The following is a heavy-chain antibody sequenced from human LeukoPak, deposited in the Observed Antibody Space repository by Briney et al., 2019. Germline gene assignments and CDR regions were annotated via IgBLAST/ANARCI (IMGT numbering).Heavy chain of an antibody. J-gene: IGHJ4*02. CDR3: ARSVPRRWGTRWNQNSGSYPGYFDY. Sequence: ASVKVSCKAFGGTFSSYAISWVRQAPGQGLEWMGGIIPIFGTANYAQKFQGRVTITADESTSTAYMELSSLRSEDTAVYYCARSVPRRWGTRWNQNSGSYPGYFDYWGQGTLVTVSS. CDR2: IIPIFGTA. D-gene: IGHD1-26*01. CDR1: GGTFSSYA. V-gene: IGHV1-69*01.